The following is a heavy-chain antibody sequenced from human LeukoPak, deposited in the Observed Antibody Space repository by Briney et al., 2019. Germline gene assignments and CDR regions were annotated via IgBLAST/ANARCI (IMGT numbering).Heavy chain of an antibody. J-gene: IGHJ5*02. CDR1: GGSISSYY. CDR2: IQTSGST. D-gene: IGHD6-13*01. V-gene: IGHV4-4*09. CDR3: ARLVGPGRIAAAGTRYFDP. Sequence: PSETLSLTCTVCGGSISSYYWSWLRQPPGKGLEGIGYIQTSGSTNYNPSLKSRVAVSADTSKNEFSLKLSSVTAADTAVYHCARLVGPGRIAAAGTRYFDPWGQGTLGTVSA.